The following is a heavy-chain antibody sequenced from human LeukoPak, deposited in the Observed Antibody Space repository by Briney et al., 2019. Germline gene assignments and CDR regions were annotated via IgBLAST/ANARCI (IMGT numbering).Heavy chain of an antibody. CDR1: GFTFSDHY. J-gene: IGHJ4*02. CDR3: ASGESAQQVFEY. Sequence: GGSLRLSCAASGFTFSDHYMAWVRQAPGEGLEWVSVIHAGGKTLYADSVQGRFTVSRHNSENTVYLQMNSLRPEDTAVYFCASGESAQQVFEYWGQGTLVTVSS. D-gene: IGHD4-17*01. V-gene: IGHV3-53*04. CDR2: IHAGGKT.